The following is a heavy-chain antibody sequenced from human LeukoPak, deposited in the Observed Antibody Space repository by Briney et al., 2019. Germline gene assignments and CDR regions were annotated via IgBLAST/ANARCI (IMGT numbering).Heavy chain of an antibody. V-gene: IGHV3-64*01. CDR3: AVNIAAATFDY. D-gene: IGHD6-13*01. CDR2: ISSNGGST. J-gene: IGHJ4*02. CDR1: GFTFSGYA. Sequence: GGSLRLSCAASGFTFSGYAMHWVRQAPGKGLEYVSAISSNGGSTYYANSVKGRFTISRDNSKNTLYLQMGSLRAEDMAVYYCAVNIAAATFDYWGQGTLVTVSS.